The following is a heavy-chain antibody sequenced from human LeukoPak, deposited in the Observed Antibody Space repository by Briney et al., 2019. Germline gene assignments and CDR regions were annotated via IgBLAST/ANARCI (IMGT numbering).Heavy chain of an antibody. CDR3: AREGTVTTEYYFDY. D-gene: IGHD4-17*01. CDR2: FDPEDGET. Sequence: ASVTVSCTVSGYTLTELSMHWVRQAPGKGLEWMGGFDPEDGETIYAQKFQGRVTNTADESTSTAYMELSSLRSEDTAVYYCAREGTVTTEYYFDYWGQGTLVTVSS. J-gene: IGHJ4*02. V-gene: IGHV1-24*01. CDR1: GYTLTELS.